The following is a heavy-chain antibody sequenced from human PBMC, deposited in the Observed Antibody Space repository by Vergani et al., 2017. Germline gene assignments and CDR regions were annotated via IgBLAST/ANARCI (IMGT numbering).Heavy chain of an antibody. CDR1: GGSISSGGYY. Sequence: QVQLQESGPGLVKPSQTLSLTCTVSGGSISSGGYYWSWIRQPPGKGLEWIGYIYYSGSTYYNPSLKSRVTISVDTSKNQFSLKLSSVTAADTAVYYCASGSMVRGVNRYDYYYGMDVWGQGTTVTVSS. CDR3: ASGSMVRGVNRYDYYYGMDV. CDR2: IYYSGST. V-gene: IGHV4-30-4*08. D-gene: IGHD3-10*01. J-gene: IGHJ6*02.